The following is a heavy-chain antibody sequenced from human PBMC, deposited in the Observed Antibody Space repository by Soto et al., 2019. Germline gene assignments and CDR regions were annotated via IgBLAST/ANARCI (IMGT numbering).Heavy chain of an antibody. D-gene: IGHD3-22*01. CDR1: GFSVSSNY. CDR3: VSGYLRDAFDI. V-gene: IGHV3-53*01. CDR2: IYSGGIT. Sequence: GGSLRLSCAASGFSVSSNYMSGGRQAPGKGLEWVSVIYSGGITYDADSVKGRFTISRDNSKNTLYLQMNSLRAEDTAVYYCVSGYLRDAFDIWGQGTMLTVSS. J-gene: IGHJ3*02.